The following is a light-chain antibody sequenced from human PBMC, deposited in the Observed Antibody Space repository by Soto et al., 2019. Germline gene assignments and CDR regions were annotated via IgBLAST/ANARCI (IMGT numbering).Light chain of an antibody. CDR2: DAS. Sequence: TQSPSTLSASVGDRATLSCRASQSVSSYLAWFQQKPGQAPRLLIYDASNRATGIPARFSGSGSGTDFTLTISSLEPEDFAVYYCQQRSNWLITFGQGTRLEI. J-gene: IGKJ5*01. CDR3: QQRSNWLIT. V-gene: IGKV3-11*01. CDR1: QSVSSY.